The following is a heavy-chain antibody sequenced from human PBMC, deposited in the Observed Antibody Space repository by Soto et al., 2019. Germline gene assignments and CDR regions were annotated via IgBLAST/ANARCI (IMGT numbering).Heavy chain of an antibody. CDR3: ARVSLERYLLFDP. CDR1: GFTFSSYS. D-gene: IGHD2-2*02. CDR2: ISSSSYI. Sequence: GGSLRLSCAASGFTFSSYSMNWVRQAPGKGLEWVSSISSSSYIYYADSVKGRFTISRDNAKNSLYLQMNSLRAEDTAVYYCARVSLERYLLFDPWGQGTLVTVSS. V-gene: IGHV3-21*01. J-gene: IGHJ5*02.